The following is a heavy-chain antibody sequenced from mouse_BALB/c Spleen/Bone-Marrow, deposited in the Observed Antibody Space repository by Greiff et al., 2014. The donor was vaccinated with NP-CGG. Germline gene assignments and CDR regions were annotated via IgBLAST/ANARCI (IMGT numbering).Heavy chain of an antibody. D-gene: IGHD1-1*01. CDR3: AIYYYGSSGFAY. CDR2: IDPANGNT. J-gene: IGHJ3*01. Sequence: GQLKEAGGEVVKPGASVKLSCTASGFNIKETYMHWGKQRPEQGLEGIGRIDPANGNTKYDPKFQGKATITADTSSNTAYLQLSSLTSEDTAVYYCAIYYYGSSGFAYWGQGTLVTVSA. CDR1: GFNIKETY. V-gene: IGHV14-3*02.